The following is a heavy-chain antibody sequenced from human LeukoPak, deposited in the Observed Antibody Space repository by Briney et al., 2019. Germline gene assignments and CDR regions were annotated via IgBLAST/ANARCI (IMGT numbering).Heavy chain of an antibody. Sequence: GGSLRLSCAASGFTFSSYAMSWVRQAPGKGLEWVSAISGSVGSTYYADSVKGRFTISRDNSKNTLYLQMNSLRAEDTAVFYCANPGGEEWLVGLYDAFDIWGQGTMVTVSS. D-gene: IGHD6-19*01. J-gene: IGHJ3*02. CDR2: ISGSVGST. CDR1: GFTFSSYA. CDR3: ANPGGEEWLVGLYDAFDI. V-gene: IGHV3-23*01.